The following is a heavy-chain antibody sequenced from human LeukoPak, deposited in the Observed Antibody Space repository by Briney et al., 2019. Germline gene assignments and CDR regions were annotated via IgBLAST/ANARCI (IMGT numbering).Heavy chain of an antibody. CDR1: GFTVSGNF. CDR2: IYNDGDT. Sequence: SGGSLTLSCAASGFTVSGNFMTWVRQAPGKGLEWVSVIYNDGDTYYADSARGRFIISRDNSKNRLYLQMNSLRAEDTAVYYCAATRYDFWSGYPYWGQGALVTVSS. CDR3: AATRYDFWSGYPY. V-gene: IGHV3-66*02. J-gene: IGHJ4*02. D-gene: IGHD3-3*01.